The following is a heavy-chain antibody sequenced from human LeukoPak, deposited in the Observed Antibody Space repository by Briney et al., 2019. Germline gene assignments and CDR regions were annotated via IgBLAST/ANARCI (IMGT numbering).Heavy chain of an antibody. CDR2: INHSGST. CDR3: ARNPPILPYYDYALFDP. V-gene: IGHV4-34*01. CDR1: GFTFSSYG. J-gene: IGHJ5*02. Sequence: GSLRLSCAASGFTFSSYGMSWIRQPPGKGLEWIGEINHSGSTNYNPSLKSRVTISVDTSKNQFSLKLSSVTAADTAVYYCARNPPILPYYDYALFDPWGQGTLVTVSS. D-gene: IGHD3-16*01.